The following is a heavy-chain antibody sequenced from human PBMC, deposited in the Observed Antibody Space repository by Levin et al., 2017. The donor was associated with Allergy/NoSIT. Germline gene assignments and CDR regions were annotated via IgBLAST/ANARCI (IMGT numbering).Heavy chain of an antibody. J-gene: IGHJ4*02. D-gene: IGHD1-26*01. CDR2: ISSSSSDM. V-gene: IGHV3-21*01. Sequence: KTSETLSLTCAASGFTFSSYSMNWVRQAPGKGLEWVSSISSSSSDMYYADSVKGRFTISRDNAKNSLYLQMNSLRAEDTAVYYCVPGGRSFFDYWGQGTLVTVSS. CDR3: VPGGRSFFDY. CDR1: GFTFSSYS.